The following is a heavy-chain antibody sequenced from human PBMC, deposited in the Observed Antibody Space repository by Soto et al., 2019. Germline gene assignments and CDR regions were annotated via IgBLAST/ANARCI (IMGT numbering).Heavy chain of an antibody. CDR1: GGTFRSFV. V-gene: IGHV1-69*01. CDR3: ARPRGGYGQNNFSNP. CDR2: IIPIFGTT. J-gene: IGHJ5*02. Sequence: VQLVQSGAEVKKPGSSVKVSCKVSGGTFRSFVIDWVRQAPGQRLEWLGGIIPIFGTTNYAEKFRGRVSMNADESTSTAYMELSSLTSDDTAVYFCARPRGGYGQNNFSNPWGQGTLVTVSS. D-gene: IGHD1-1*01.